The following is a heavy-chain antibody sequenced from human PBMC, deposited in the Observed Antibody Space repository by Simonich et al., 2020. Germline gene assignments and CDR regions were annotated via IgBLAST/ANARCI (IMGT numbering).Heavy chain of an antibody. Sequence: QVQLQESGPGLVKPSETLSLTCTVSGGSISSYYWSWIRQPPGKGLEWIGYIYYSGSTNYNPSLNSRVTRSVDTSKNQFSLKLSSVTAADTAVYYCARSLGYYYYYYGMDVWGQGTTVTVSS. CDR3: ARSLGYYYYYYGMDV. D-gene: IGHD1-26*01. CDR1: GGSISSYY. CDR2: IYYSGST. J-gene: IGHJ6*02. V-gene: IGHV4-59*08.